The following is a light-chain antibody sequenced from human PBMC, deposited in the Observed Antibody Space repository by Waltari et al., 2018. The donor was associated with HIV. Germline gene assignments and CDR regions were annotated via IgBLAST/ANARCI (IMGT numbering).Light chain of an antibody. J-gene: IGLJ1*01. CDR3: GTWDSALSGHYV. V-gene: IGLV1-51*01. Sequence: QSVLTQPPSVSAAPGQKVTISCSGARSNIGNNYVAWYQQVPGTAPKLLIYDNIKRPSGIPDRVSGSKSGTSATLDIAGLQTGDEADYYCGTWDSALSGHYVFGTGTKVTVL. CDR1: RSNIGNNY. CDR2: DNI.